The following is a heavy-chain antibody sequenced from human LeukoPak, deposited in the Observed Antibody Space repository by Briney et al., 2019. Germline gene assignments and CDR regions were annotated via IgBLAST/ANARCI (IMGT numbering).Heavy chain of an antibody. CDR2: ISHSGTT. CDR3: SRGQSISAVAV. CDR1: GFSISSGHY. D-gene: IGHD6-13*01. J-gene: IGHJ4*02. V-gene: IGHV4-38-2*02. Sequence: SETLSLTCTVSGFSISSGHYWGWTRQPPGKGLEWIAGISHSGTTFYNPSLKSRVTISVDTSKNQFSLTVTSVTAADTAVYYCSRGQSISAVAVWGQGTLVTVSS.